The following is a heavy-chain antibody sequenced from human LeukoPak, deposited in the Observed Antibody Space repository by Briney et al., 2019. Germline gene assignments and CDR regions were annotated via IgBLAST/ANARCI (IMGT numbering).Heavy chain of an antibody. Sequence: GGSLRLSCAASGFTLSSYGMHWVRQAPGKGLEWVAVIWYDGSNKYYADSVKGRFTTSRDNSKNTLYLQMNSLRAEDTAVYYCARGKVANDYWGQGTLVTVSS. CDR1: GFTLSSYG. J-gene: IGHJ4*02. D-gene: IGHD5-12*01. CDR2: IWYDGSNK. V-gene: IGHV3-33*01. CDR3: ARGKVANDY.